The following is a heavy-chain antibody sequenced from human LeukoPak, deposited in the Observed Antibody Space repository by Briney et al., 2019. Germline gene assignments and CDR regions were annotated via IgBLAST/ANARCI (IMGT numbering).Heavy chain of an antibody. D-gene: IGHD2-15*01. V-gene: IGHV3-21*01. J-gene: IGHJ6*03. CDR2: ISSSSSYI. CDR1: GFTFSSYS. Sequence: PGGSLRLSCAASGFTFSSYSMNWVRQAPGKGLEWVSSISSSSSYIYYADSVKGRFTISRDNAKNSLYLQMNSLRAEDTAVYYCAKGGGYYYYMDVWGKGTTVTVSS. CDR3: AKGGGYYYYMDV.